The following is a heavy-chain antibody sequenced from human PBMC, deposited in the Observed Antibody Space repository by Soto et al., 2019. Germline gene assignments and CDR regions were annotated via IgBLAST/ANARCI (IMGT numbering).Heavy chain of an antibody. D-gene: IGHD6-13*01. CDR1: GGTFSSYA. V-gene: IGHV1-69*13. CDR2: IIPIFGTA. Sequence: SVKVSCKASGGTFSSYAISWVRQAPGQGLEWMGGIIPIFGTANYAQKFQGRVTITADESTSTAYMELSSLRSEDTAVYYCATSIAAAGPGYFDYWGQGTLVTVSS. J-gene: IGHJ4*02. CDR3: ATSIAAAGPGYFDY.